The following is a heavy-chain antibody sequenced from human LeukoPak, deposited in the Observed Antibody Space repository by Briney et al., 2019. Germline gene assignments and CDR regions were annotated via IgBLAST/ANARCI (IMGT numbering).Heavy chain of an antibody. D-gene: IGHD2-2*01. Sequence: GGSLRLSCAASGFTFSDFGMTWVRQAPGKGLEWVASISNGGTEFYADSVKGRFAISRDTSTNTLSPQMNSLRAEDTAVYFCARRTGDTRFCSRFSCFLPDYWGQGTLVTVSS. CDR1: GFTFSDFG. CDR3: ARRTGDTRFCSRFSCFLPDY. J-gene: IGHJ4*02. CDR2: ISNGGTE. V-gene: IGHV3-30*01.